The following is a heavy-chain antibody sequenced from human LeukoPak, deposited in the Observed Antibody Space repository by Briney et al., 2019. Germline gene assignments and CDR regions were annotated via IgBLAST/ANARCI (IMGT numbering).Heavy chain of an antibody. CDR3: ARPHDYGDYASAFDI. V-gene: IGHV5-51*01. CDR2: IYPGDSDT. Sequence: GESLQISCKGSGYSFTSYWIGWVRQMPGKGLEWMGIIYPGDSDTRYSPSFQGQVTISADKSISTAYLQWSSLKASDTAMYYCARPHDYGDYASAFDIWGQGTMVTVSS. D-gene: IGHD4-17*01. J-gene: IGHJ3*02. CDR1: GYSFTSYW.